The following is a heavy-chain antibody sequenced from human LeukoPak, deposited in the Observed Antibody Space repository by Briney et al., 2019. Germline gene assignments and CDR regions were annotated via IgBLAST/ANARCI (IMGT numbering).Heavy chain of an antibody. J-gene: IGHJ6*02. D-gene: IGHD3-9*01. Sequence: GGSLRLSCAASGFTFSDYNMNWVRQAPGKGLEWVSYITDGGSTIHHADSVKGRFTISRDNAKKTLYLQMNSLRAEDTAVYYCARSIGLTGGGVDVWGQGTTVTVSS. V-gene: IGHV3-11*04. CDR3: ARSIGLTGGGVDV. CDR2: ITDGGSTI. CDR1: GFTFSDYN.